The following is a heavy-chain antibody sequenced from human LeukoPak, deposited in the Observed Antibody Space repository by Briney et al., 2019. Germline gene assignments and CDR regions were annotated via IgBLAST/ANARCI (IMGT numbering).Heavy chain of an antibody. J-gene: IGHJ4*02. CDR3: AKDIGPVLPPASFALAY. Sequence: PGRSLRLSCAASGFTFDDYAMHWVRQPPGKGLEWVSGTNWNGASVGYADYVKGRFTISRDNAKTSLYLQLNSLSAEDTAFYFCAKDIGPVLPPASFALAYWGQGALVTVSS. D-gene: IGHD2-15*01. V-gene: IGHV3-9*01. CDR2: TNWNGASV. CDR1: GFTFDDYA.